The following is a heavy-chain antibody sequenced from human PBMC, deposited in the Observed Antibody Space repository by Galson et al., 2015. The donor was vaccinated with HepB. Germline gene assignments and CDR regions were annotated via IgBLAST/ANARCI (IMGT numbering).Heavy chain of an antibody. CDR2: ISYDGSNK. J-gene: IGHJ3*02. CDR1: GFTFSSYG. D-gene: IGHD3-3*01. CDR3: AKDPQRITIFGVVPPGAFDI. Sequence: SLRLSCAASGFTFSSYGMHWVRQAPGKGLEWVAVISYDGSNKYYADSVKGRFTISRDNSKNTLYLQMNSLRAEDTAVYYCAKDPQRITIFGVVPPGAFDIWGQGTMVTVSS. V-gene: IGHV3-30*18.